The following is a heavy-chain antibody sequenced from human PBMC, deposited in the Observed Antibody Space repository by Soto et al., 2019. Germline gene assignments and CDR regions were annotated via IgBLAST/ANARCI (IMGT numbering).Heavy chain of an antibody. CDR2: INPNSGDT. CDR3: AKGGAIVAAGTRVYLYNAMDV. J-gene: IGHJ6*02. D-gene: IGHD1-26*01. Sequence: ASVKVSCKASGYTFTGYYVHWVRQAPGQGLEWMGWINPNSGDTYLAQRFQGRVTMNRDTSIGTAYMELRGLTSDDTAEYYCAKGGAIVAAGTRVYLYNAMDVWGQGTTVTV. CDR1: GYTFTGYY. V-gene: IGHV1-2*02.